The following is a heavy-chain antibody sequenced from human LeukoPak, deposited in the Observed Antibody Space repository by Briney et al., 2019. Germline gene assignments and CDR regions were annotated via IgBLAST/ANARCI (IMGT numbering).Heavy chain of an antibody. V-gene: IGHV4-59*01. CDR1: GGSISSYY. CDR2: IYYSGST. D-gene: IGHD3-10*01. Sequence: SETLSLTCTVSGGSISSYYWSWIRQPPGKGLEWIGYIYYSGSTNYNPSLKSRVTISVDTSKNQFSLKLSSVTAADTAVYYCARSSRLLWFGELLRRGPGPRVYFDYWGQGTLVTVSS. CDR3: ARSSRLLWFGELLRRGPGPRVYFDY. J-gene: IGHJ4*02.